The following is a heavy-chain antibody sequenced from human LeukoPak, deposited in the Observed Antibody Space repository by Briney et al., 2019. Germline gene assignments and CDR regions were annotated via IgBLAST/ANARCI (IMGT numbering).Heavy chain of an antibody. CDR2: ITNDGGTT. CDR1: GFTFSSYT. V-gene: IGHV3-64*01. CDR3: ARVDDFTYDF. J-gene: IGHJ4*02. D-gene: IGHD2-2*03. Sequence: PGGSLRLSCATSGFTFSSYTMTWVRRAPGKGLEYVSAITNDGGTTFYANSVKGRFTISRDNSKNTLFLQMGSLRPEDMAVYYCARVDDFTYDFWGQGTLVTVSS.